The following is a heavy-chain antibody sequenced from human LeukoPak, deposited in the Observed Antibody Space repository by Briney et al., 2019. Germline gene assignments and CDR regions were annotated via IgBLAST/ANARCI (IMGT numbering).Heavy chain of an antibody. CDR3: ARSKRDGYSLNWFDP. V-gene: IGHV4-61*02. Sequence: SQTLSLTCTVSGGSISSGSYYWSWIRQPAGKGLEWIGRIYTSGSTNYNPSLKSRVTISVDTSKNQFSLKLSSVTAADTAVYYCARSKRDGYSLNWFDPWGQGTLVTVSS. CDR1: GGSISSGSYY. D-gene: IGHD5-24*01. CDR2: IYTSGST. J-gene: IGHJ5*02.